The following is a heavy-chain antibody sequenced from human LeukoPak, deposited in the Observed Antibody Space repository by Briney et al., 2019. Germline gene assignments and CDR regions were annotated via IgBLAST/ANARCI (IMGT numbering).Heavy chain of an antibody. V-gene: IGHV3-23*01. CDR1: GFTFSSYG. CDR3: AREVYSYGSYYYYMDV. Sequence: GGSLRLSCAASGFTFSSYGMSWVRQAPGKGLEWVSAISGSGGSTYYADSAKGRFTISRDNSKNTLYLQMNSLRAEDTAVYYCAREVYSYGSYYYYMDVWGKGTTVTISS. D-gene: IGHD5-18*01. J-gene: IGHJ6*03. CDR2: ISGSGGST.